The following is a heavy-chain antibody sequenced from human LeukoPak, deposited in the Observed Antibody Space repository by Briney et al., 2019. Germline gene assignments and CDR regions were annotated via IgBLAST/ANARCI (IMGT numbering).Heavy chain of an antibody. Sequence: SEILSLTCSVSGGSITSGRYYWTWIRQYPEKGLEWIGYSYYTGSTHYKPSLKSRAAISLDKSKIQFSLNLTSATAADTAVYYCARATYDLLTGYYLDSWGQGTLVTVSS. D-gene: IGHD3-9*01. V-gene: IGHV4-31*03. CDR3: ARATYDLLTGYYLDS. CDR1: GGSITSGRYY. J-gene: IGHJ4*02. CDR2: SYYTGST.